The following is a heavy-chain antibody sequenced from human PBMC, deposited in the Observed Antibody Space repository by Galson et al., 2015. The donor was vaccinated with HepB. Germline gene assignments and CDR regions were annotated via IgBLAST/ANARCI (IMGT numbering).Heavy chain of an antibody. CDR1: GYSFTTYW. V-gene: IGHV5-10-1*01. CDR3: ARGGADYSNNYYYYGMDV. J-gene: IGHJ6*02. D-gene: IGHD4-11*01. CDR2: IDPSDSYT. Sequence: QSGAEVKKPGESLRISCKGSGYSFTTYWISWVRQMPGKGLEWMGRIDPSDSYTNYSPSFQGYVTISADKSISTVYLQWSSLKASDTAMYYCARGGADYSNNYYYYGMDVWGQGTTVPVSS.